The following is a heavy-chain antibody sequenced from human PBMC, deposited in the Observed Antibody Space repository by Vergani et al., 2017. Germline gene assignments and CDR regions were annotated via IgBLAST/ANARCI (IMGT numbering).Heavy chain of an antibody. V-gene: IGHV3-33*08. CDR2: IWYDGSNK. J-gene: IGHJ5*01. CDR3: ARWGNEKRLDS. Sequence: VQMLESGGNLVQPGGSLRLSCAASGFTFSSHGMHWVRQAAGKGLEWVAVIWYDGSNKYYGDSVKGRFTISRDNSKNTLYLQMNSLRVEDTAVYYCARWGNEKRLDSWGQGTLVTVSS. D-gene: IGHD1-1*01. CDR1: GFTFSSHG.